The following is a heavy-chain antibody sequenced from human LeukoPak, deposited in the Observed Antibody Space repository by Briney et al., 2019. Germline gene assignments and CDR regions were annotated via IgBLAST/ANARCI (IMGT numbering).Heavy chain of an antibody. CDR3: ARDRLGYCSSTSCYTDAFEI. Sequence: GASVKVSCKASGGTFSSYAISWVRQAPGQGLEWMGGIIPIFGTANYAQKFQGRVMITADESTSTAYMELSSLRSEDTAVYYCARDRLGYCSSTSCYTDAFEIWGQGTMVTVSS. D-gene: IGHD2-2*02. CDR2: IIPIFGTA. CDR1: GGTFSSYA. V-gene: IGHV1-69*13. J-gene: IGHJ3*02.